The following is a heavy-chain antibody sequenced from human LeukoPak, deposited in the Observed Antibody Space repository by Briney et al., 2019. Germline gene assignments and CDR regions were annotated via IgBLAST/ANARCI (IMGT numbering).Heavy chain of an antibody. CDR1: GYIITNYW. CDR2: IYPGDSDT. V-gene: IGHV5-51*01. CDR3: ARWSSSWYKWFDP. J-gene: IGHJ5*02. Sequence: GESLKISCKASGYIITNYWIGWVRHMPGKGLEWRGIIYPGDSDTRYSPSFQGQVTISADKSISTAYLQWSSLKASDTAMYYCARWSSSWYKWFDPWGQGTLVTVSS. D-gene: IGHD6-13*01.